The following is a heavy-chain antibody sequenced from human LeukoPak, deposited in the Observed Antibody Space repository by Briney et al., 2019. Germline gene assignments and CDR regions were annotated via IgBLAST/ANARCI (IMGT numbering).Heavy chain of an antibody. Sequence: GGSLRLSCAASGFTFSSYWMSWVRQAPGKGLEWVASTHQYGGENHYADSVKGRFTISRDNAKNSVYLQMNSLRAEDTAVYYCAELGITMIGGVWGKGTTVTISS. D-gene: IGHD3-10*02. J-gene: IGHJ6*04. CDR3: AELGITMIGGV. CDR1: GFTFSSYW. CDR2: THQYGGEN. V-gene: IGHV3-7*01.